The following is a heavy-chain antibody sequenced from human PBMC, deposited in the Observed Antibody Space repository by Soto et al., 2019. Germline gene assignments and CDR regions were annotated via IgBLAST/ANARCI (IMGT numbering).Heavy chain of an antibody. CDR2: IYNGNT. Sequence: PSGTLDLACMFCSGSISSYDWAWSRQNPGKGLEYIGYIYNGNTNYNPSLNSRVTISVDTSKNQFSLKLRSVTAADTAVYYCARDLGYSNGYYLDYWGQGILVTVSS. D-gene: IGHD5-18*01. CDR1: SGSISSYD. V-gene: IGHV4-59*01. J-gene: IGHJ4*02. CDR3: ARDLGYSNGYYLDY.